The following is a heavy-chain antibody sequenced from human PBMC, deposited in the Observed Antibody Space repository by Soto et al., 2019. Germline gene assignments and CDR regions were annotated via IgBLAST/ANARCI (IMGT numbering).Heavy chain of an antibody. CDR1: GINFSGSA. Sequence: PCRSLRLPCSAAGINFSGSAMHWVRQASGKGLEWVGRIRSKASSYATAYAASVKGRFTISRDDSKNTAYLQMNSLKTEDTAVYYCTSPPYYYDSSGYSHYYYYGMDVWGQGTTVTVSS. V-gene: IGHV3-73*01. CDR3: TSPPYYYDSSGYSHYYYYGMDV. CDR2: IRSKASSYAT. D-gene: IGHD3-22*01. J-gene: IGHJ6*02.